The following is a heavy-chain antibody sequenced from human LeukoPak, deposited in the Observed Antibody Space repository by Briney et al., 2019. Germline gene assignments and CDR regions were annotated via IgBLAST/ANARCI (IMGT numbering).Heavy chain of an antibody. J-gene: IGHJ2*01. CDR1: GFTFSRDA. V-gene: IGHV3-23*01. Sequence: GSLRPSRAASGFTFSRDAMSWVRQASGEGVEGVPVISGSGANTYYADSVKGRFTISRDNSKNTLYLQMNSLRAEDTAVYYCAKDILGGLYWYFDLWGRGTLVTVSS. D-gene: IGHD2-15*01. CDR2: ISGSGANT. CDR3: AKDILGGLYWYFDL.